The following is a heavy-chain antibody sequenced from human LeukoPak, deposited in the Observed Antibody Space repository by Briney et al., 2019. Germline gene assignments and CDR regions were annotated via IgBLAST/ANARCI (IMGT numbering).Heavy chain of an antibody. Sequence: SETLSLTCTVSGGSISSYYWSWIRQPPGKGLEWIGYIYYSGSTNYNPSLKSRVTISVDTSKNQFSLQLSSVTAADTAVYYCARAHYGSGTYYWDYWGHGTLVTVSS. CDR1: GGSISSYY. D-gene: IGHD3-10*01. V-gene: IGHV4-59*08. CDR2: IYYSGST. J-gene: IGHJ4*01. CDR3: ARAHYGSGTYYWDY.